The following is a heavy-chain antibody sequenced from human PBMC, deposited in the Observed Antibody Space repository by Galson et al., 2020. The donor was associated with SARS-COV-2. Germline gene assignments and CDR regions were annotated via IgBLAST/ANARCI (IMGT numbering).Heavy chain of an antibody. CDR2: IYYSGST. J-gene: IGHJ5*02. CDR1: GGSISSYY. V-gene: IGHV4-59*08. Sequence: SETLSLTCTVSGGSISSYYWSWIRPPPGKGLEWIGYIYYSGSTNYNPSLKSRVTISVDTSKNQFSLKLSSVTAADTAVYYCASINCSGGSCYWFDPWGQGTLVTVSS. CDR3: ASINCSGGSCYWFDP. D-gene: IGHD2-15*01.